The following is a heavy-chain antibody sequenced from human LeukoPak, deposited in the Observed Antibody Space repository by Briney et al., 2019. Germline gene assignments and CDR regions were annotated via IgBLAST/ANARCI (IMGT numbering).Heavy chain of an antibody. D-gene: IGHD1-1*01. J-gene: IGHJ4*02. CDR3: AKGHSAHGTGFDC. CDR1: GFTFSSYS. Sequence: GGSLRLSCAASGFTFSSYSMNWVRQAPGKGLEWVSSISPSSSYIYYADSLKGRFTISRDNAKNSLYLQMNSLRVEDTAVYYCAKGHSAHGTGFDCWGQGTLVIVSS. CDR2: ISPSSSYI. V-gene: IGHV3-21*04.